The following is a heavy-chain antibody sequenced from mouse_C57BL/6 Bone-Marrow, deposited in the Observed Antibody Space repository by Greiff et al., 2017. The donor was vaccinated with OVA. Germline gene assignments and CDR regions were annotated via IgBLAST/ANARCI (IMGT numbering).Heavy chain of an antibody. J-gene: IGHJ1*03. CDR1: GYTFTDYY. CDR3: ARSALYWYCDV. V-gene: IGHV1-75*01. Sequence: QVQLKQSGPELVKPGASVKISCKASGYTFTDYYINWVKQRPGKGLEWIGWIFPGSGSTYYKEKFKGKATLTVDKSSSTAYTLISSLTSEDSAVYFVARSALYWYCDVWGTGTTVTVSS. CDR2: IFPGSGST.